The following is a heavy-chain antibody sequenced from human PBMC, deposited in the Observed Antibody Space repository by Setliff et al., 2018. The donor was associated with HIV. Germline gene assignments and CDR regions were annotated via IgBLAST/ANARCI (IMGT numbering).Heavy chain of an antibody. CDR1: GASISSGSYY. CDR3: ARASLGLYSGSYP. V-gene: IGHV4-61*02. D-gene: IGHD1-26*01. Sequence: PSETLSLTCTVSGASISSGSYYWTWIRQPAGKGLEWIGRISTSGSTNYNPSLKSRVTISVDTSKNQFSLNVNSATAADTAVYYCARASLGLYSGSYPWGQGILVTVSS. J-gene: IGHJ5*02. CDR2: ISTSGST.